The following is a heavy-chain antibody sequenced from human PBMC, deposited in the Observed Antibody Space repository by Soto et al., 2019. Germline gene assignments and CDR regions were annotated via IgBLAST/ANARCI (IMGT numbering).Heavy chain of an antibody. Sequence: QVQLVQSGAEMKKPGSSVKVSCKVSGDSFSSYAISWVRQAPGEGLEWVGGIIPIFETANYAQNFQGRVTITAVESTTTAYMEVTRLIPEDTAVFYFAASESSSWEHDYWGQGTLITVSS. CDR2: IIPIFETA. J-gene: IGHJ4*02. D-gene: IGHD6-13*01. CDR1: GDSFSSYA. CDR3: AASESSSWEHDY. V-gene: IGHV1-69*01.